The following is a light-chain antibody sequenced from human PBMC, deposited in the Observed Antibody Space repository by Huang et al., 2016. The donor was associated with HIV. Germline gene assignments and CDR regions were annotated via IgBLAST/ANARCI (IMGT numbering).Light chain of an antibody. J-gene: IGKJ1*01. V-gene: IGKV1-39*01. CDR2: TAS. Sequence: DIQMTQSPPSLSASVGDRVTVTCRANQNITKSLNWYQQKPGKAPKLLIYTASTSESGVPSRFSGSGSGSLFTLNIVNLQPEDFATYYCQQSFSVPRTFG. CDR3: QQSFSVPRT. CDR1: QNITKS.